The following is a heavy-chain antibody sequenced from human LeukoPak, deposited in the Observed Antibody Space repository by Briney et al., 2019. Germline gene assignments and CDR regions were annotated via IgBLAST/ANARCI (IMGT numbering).Heavy chain of an antibody. CDR2: ISAYNGNT. CDR3: ARAGPPPYYYYGMDV. Sequence: ASVKVSCKASGYTFTSYGTSWVRQAPGQGLEWMGWISAYNGNTNYAQKLQGRVTMTTDTSTSTAYMELRSLRSDDTAVYYCARAGPPPYYYYGMDVWGQGTTVTVSS. CDR1: GYTFTSYG. V-gene: IGHV1-18*01. J-gene: IGHJ6*02.